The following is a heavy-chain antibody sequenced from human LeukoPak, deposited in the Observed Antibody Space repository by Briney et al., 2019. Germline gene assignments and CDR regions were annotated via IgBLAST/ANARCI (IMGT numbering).Heavy chain of an antibody. J-gene: IGHJ4*02. CDR1: GGTFSSYA. Sequence: SVKVSCKASGGTFSSYAMSWVRQAPGQGLEWMGGIIPIFGTANYAQKFQGRVTITTDESTSTAYMELSSLRSEDTAVYYCARGGVYSNYERFDYWGQGTLVTVSS. CDR2: IIPIFGTA. V-gene: IGHV1-69*05. CDR3: ARGGVYSNYERFDY. D-gene: IGHD4-11*01.